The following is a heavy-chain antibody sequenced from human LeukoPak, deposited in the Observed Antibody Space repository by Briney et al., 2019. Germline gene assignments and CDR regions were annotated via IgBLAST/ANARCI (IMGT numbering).Heavy chain of an antibody. Sequence: GGSLRLSCAASGFTFSSYGMHWVRQAPGKGLEWVAFIRYDGSNKYYADSVKGRFTISRDNSKNTLYLQMNSLRAEDTAVYYCARDLLRYCSGGSCYSRSFDYWGQGTLVTVSS. CDR3: ARDLLRYCSGGSCYSRSFDY. D-gene: IGHD2-15*01. J-gene: IGHJ4*02. V-gene: IGHV3-30*02. CDR1: GFTFSSYG. CDR2: IRYDGSNK.